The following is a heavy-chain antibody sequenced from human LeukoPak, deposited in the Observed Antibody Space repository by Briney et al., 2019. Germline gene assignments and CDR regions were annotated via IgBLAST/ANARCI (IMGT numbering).Heavy chain of an antibody. CDR3: AKNGMATAYWYFDL. CDR2: ISYDGSNK. Sequence: GGSLRLSCAASGFTFSSYGMHWVRQAPGKGLEWVAVISYDGSNKYYADSVKGRFTISRDNSKNTLYLQMNSLRAEDTAVYYCAKNGMATAYWYFDLWGRGTLVTVSS. J-gene: IGHJ2*01. V-gene: IGHV3-30*18. D-gene: IGHD5-24*01. CDR1: GFTFSSYG.